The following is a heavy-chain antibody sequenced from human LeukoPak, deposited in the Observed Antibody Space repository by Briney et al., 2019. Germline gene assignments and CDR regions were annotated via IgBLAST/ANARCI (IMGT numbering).Heavy chain of an antibody. V-gene: IGHV4-30-4*01. CDR2: IYYSGST. D-gene: IGHD3-10*01. J-gene: IGHJ4*02. Sequence: PSQTLSLTCTVPGGSISSGDYYWSWIRQPPGKGLEWIGYIYYSGSTYYNPSLKSRVTISVDTSKNQFSLKLSSVTAADTAVYYCARETYYYGSGSYQGFDYWGQGTLVTVSS. CDR1: GGSISSGDYY. CDR3: ARETYYYGSGSYQGFDY.